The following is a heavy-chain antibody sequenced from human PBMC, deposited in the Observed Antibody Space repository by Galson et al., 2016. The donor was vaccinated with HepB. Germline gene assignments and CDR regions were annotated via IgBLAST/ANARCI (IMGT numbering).Heavy chain of an antibody. CDR1: GFTFSSHW. V-gene: IGHV3-74*01. CDR2: INTDGSST. J-gene: IGHJ4*02. Sequence: SLRLSCAASGFTFSSHWMHWVRQAPGKGLVWVSRINTDGSSTSYADSVKGRFTIYRDNAKNTLYLQMNSLRAEDTAVYYCARGGSRPIDYWGQGTLVTVSS. D-gene: IGHD1-26*01. CDR3: ARGGSRPIDY.